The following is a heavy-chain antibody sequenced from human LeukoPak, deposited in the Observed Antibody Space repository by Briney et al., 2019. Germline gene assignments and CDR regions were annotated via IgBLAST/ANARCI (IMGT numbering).Heavy chain of an antibody. CDR2: VYTSGST. J-gene: IGHJ4*02. Sequence: PSETLSLTYTVSGGSISGGYWSWIRQPPGRGLEWIGCVYTSGSTNYNPSLKSRVTISVDTSKSQFALKLSSVTAADTAVYYCAKSYFDYSTYYSYYFNLWGQGALVTVSS. CDR1: GGSISGGY. D-gene: IGHD4-11*01. CDR3: AKSYFDYSTYYSYYFNL. V-gene: IGHV4-4*09.